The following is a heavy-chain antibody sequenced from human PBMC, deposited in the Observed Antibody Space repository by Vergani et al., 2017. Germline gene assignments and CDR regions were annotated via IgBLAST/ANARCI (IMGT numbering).Heavy chain of an antibody. CDR1: GFTFTSYG. Sequence: EVQLVESGGGLLKPGESLRLSCTVSGFTFTSYGISWVRQAPGKGLEWVSGISASGGSTYYTDSVKGRFIISRDISKNTLYLQMSSLRADDTAVYYCAKDRPRDWETPLFLFDYWGQGTLVAISS. J-gene: IGHJ4*02. D-gene: IGHD1-26*01. V-gene: IGHV3-23*04. CDR3: AKDRPRDWETPLFLFDY. CDR2: ISASGGST.